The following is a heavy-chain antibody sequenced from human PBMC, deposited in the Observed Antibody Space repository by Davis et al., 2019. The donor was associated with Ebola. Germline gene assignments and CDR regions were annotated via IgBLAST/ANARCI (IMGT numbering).Heavy chain of an antibody. CDR2: IIPIFGTA. J-gene: IGHJ6*02. Sequence: AASVKVSCKASGGTFSSYAISWVRQAPGQGLEWMGGIIPIFGTANYAQKFQGRVTITADESTSTACMELSSLRSEDTAVYYCASKDTSFWYYGMDVWGQGTTVTVSS. V-gene: IGHV1-69*13. D-gene: IGHD2-15*01. CDR3: ASKDTSFWYYGMDV. CDR1: GGTFSSYA.